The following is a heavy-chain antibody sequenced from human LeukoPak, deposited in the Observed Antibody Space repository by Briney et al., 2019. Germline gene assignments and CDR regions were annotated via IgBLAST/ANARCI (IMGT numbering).Heavy chain of an antibody. CDR1: GGSISSYY. CDR2: IYTSGST. V-gene: IGHV4-4*07. D-gene: IGHD3-3*01. Sequence: SETLSLTCTVSGGSISSYYWSWIRRPAGKGLEWIGRIYTSGSTNYNPSLKSRVTMSVDTSKNQFSLKLSSVTAADTAVYYCARALQDFWSGYLFDYWGQGTLVTVSS. J-gene: IGHJ4*02. CDR3: ARALQDFWSGYLFDY.